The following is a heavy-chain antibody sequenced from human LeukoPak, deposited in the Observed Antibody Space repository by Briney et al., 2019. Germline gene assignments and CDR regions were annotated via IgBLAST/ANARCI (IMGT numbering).Heavy chain of an antibody. CDR3: ARPLDSYYYYYMDA. CDR2: INPNSGGT. J-gene: IGHJ6*03. Sequence: ASVKVSCKACGYTFTGYYMHWVRQAAGQGLAWMGWINPNSGGTNYAQKFQGRRTMTRDTSISTAYMELSRLRSDDTAVYYCARPLDSYYYYYMDAWGKGTTVTVSS. V-gene: IGHV1-2*02. D-gene: IGHD3-9*01. CDR1: GYTFTGYY.